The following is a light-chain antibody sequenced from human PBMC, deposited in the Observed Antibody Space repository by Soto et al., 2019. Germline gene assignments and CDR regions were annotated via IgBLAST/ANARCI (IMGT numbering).Light chain of an antibody. CDR1: QSVTNSY. CDR3: QQYGSSPPIT. V-gene: IGKV3-20*01. CDR2: GAA. Sequence: EIVLTQSPGTLSLSPGERVTLSCRASQSVTNSYLAWYQQKPGQAPRLLIYGAASRATGIPDRFSGSGSGTDFTLTISRLEPEDFAVYYCQQYGSSPPITFGQGTRLEIK. J-gene: IGKJ5*01.